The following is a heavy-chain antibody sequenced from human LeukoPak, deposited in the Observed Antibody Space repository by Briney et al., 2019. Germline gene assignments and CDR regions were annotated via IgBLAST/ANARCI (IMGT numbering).Heavy chain of an antibody. CDR3: AKQTLRFSGSHFDY. J-gene: IGHJ4*02. CDR2: ISGSGGST. D-gene: IGHD1-26*01. CDR1: GGSISSYY. Sequence: ETLSLTCTVSGGSISSYYWSWVRQAPGKGLEWVSVISGSGGSTDYADSVKGRFTISRDNSKNTLYLQMNSLRAEDTALYYCAKQTLRFSGSHFDYWGQGTLVTVSS. V-gene: IGHV3-23*01.